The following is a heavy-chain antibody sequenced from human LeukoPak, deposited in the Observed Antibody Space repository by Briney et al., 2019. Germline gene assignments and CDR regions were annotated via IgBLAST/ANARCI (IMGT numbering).Heavy chain of an antibody. CDR2: IIPIFVTA. CDR3: ATNYPDIVVVPAANAIYYYGMDV. CDR1: GGTFSSYA. V-gene: IGHV1-69*01. Sequence: GSSVKVSCKPSGGTFSSYAISWVRQSPGQGLEWMGGIIPIFVTANYAQKFQGRVTITADESTSTAYMELSSLRSEDTAVYYCATNYPDIVVVPAANAIYYYGMDVWGQGTTVTVSS. D-gene: IGHD2-2*01. J-gene: IGHJ6*02.